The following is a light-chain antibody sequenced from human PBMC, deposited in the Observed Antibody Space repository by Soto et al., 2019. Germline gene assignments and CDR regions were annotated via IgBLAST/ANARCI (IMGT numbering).Light chain of an antibody. V-gene: IGLV2-14*03. CDR3: SSYTSKDTLV. Sequence: QSALTQPASVSGSPGQSITISCTGTSSDVGGYDHVSWYQQQPGKAPKLIIYDVSIRPSGVSNRFSGSKSGNTASLAVSGLQAEDEADYYCSSYTSKDTLVFGGGTKLTVL. CDR2: DVS. CDR1: SSDVGGYDH. J-gene: IGLJ3*02.